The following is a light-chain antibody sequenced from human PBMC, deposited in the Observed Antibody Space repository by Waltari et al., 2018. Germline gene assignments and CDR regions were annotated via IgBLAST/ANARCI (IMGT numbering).Light chain of an antibody. CDR3: QQSNSFFT. CDR2: MAS. V-gene: IGKV1-5*03. CDR1: QSVGSC. Sequence: DIQMTQSPSTLSASVGDRVTISCRASQSVGSCLAWYQLKPGKAPKLLIYMASSLESGVPSRFSGSGSGTEFTLTISGLQPDDFATYSCQQSNSFFTFGQGTKVDF. J-gene: IGKJ3*01.